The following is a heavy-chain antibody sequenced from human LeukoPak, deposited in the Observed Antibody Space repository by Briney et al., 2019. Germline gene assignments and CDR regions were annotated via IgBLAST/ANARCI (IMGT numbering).Heavy chain of an antibody. CDR3: VRGAYSSSWLNFDY. Sequence: GGSLRLSCAASGFIFSSFGMNWVRQAPGKGLEWVSYISSTSSTIYYADSVKGRFTVSRDNSKNTLYLQMNSLRAEDTAVYYCVRGAYSSSWLNFDYWGQGTLVTVSS. CDR2: ISSTSSTI. J-gene: IGHJ4*02. CDR1: GFIFSSFG. D-gene: IGHD6-13*01. V-gene: IGHV3-48*01.